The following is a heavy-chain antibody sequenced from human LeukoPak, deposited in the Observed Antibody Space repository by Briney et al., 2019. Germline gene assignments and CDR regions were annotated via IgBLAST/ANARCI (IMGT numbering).Heavy chain of an antibody. CDR2: INHSGST. V-gene: IGHV4-34*01. Sequence: PSETLSLTCAVYGGSFSGYYWGWIRQPPGKGLERIGEINHSGSTNYNPSLKSRVTISVDTSKNQFSLKLSSVTAADTAVYYCARGQRSSGWYRTFDYRGQGTLVTVSS. CDR1: GGSFSGYY. J-gene: IGHJ4*02. D-gene: IGHD6-19*01. CDR3: ARGQRSSGWYRTFDY.